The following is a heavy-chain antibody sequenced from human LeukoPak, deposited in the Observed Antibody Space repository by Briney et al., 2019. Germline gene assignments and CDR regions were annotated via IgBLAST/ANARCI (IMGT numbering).Heavy chain of an antibody. J-gene: IGHJ4*02. CDR3: ATSGGSYYFDY. D-gene: IGHD3-10*01. CDR2: IIPIFGTA. Sequence: VASVKVSCKASGGTFSSYAISWVRQAPGQGLEWMGGIIPIFGTANYAQKFQGRVTITADESTSTAYMELSSLRSEDTAAYYCATSGGSYYFDYWGQGTLVTVSS. V-gene: IGHV1-69*13. CDR1: GGTFSSYA.